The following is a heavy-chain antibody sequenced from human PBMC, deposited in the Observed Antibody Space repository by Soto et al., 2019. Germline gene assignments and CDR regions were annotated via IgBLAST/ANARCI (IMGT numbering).Heavy chain of an antibody. J-gene: IGHJ6*02. CDR2: IIPIFGTA. CDR3: ARHVPAAGYYYGMDV. D-gene: IGHD2-2*01. CDR1: GGTFSSYA. V-gene: IGHV1-69*12. Sequence: QVQLVQSGAEVKKPGSSVKVSCKASGGTFSSYAMNWVRQAPGQGLEWMGGIIPIFGTANYAQKFQGRVTITADESTSTAYMELSSLRSEDTAVYYCARHVPAAGYYYGMDVWGQGTTVTVSS.